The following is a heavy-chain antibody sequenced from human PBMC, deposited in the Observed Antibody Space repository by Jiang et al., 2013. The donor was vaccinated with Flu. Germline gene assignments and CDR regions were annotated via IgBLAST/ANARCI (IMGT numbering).Heavy chain of an antibody. CDR2: IDWDDDK. CDR1: GFSLSTSGMC. CDR3: ARSYYYGSGSYYYYFDY. J-gene: IGHJ4*02. Sequence: PTQTLTLTCTFSGFSLSTSGMCVSWIRQPPGKALEWLALIDWDDDKYYSTSLKTRLTISKDTSKNQVVLTMTNMDPVDTATYYCARSYYYGSGSYYYYFDYWGQGTLVTVSS. D-gene: IGHD3-10*01. V-gene: IGHV2-70*01.